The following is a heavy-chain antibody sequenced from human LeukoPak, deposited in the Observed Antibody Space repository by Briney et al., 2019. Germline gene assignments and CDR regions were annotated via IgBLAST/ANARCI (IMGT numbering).Heavy chain of an antibody. D-gene: IGHD5-12*01. CDR3: ASGDELWDGGYPFRSPPDY. J-gene: IGHJ4*02. Sequence: GGSLRLSCAASGFTFSSYSMNWVRQAPGKGLEWVSSISSSSSYIYYADSVKGRFTISRDNAKNSLYLQMNSLRAEDTAVYHCASGDELWDGGYPFRSPPDYWGQGTLVTVSS. V-gene: IGHV3-21*01. CDR2: ISSSSSYI. CDR1: GFTFSSYS.